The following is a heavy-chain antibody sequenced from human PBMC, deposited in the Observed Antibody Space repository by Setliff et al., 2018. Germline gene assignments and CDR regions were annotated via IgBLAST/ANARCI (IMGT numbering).Heavy chain of an antibody. J-gene: IGHJ3*02. CDR3: AKSWSGESAFDI. V-gene: IGHV3-9*03. CDR2: ISWNSGSI. Sequence: GGSLRLSCAASGFTFDDYAMHWVRQAPGKGLEWVSGISWNSGSIGYADSVKGRFTSSRDNAKNSLYLQMNSLRAEDMALYYCAKSWSGESAFDIWGQGTMVTVSS. CDR1: GFTFDDYA. D-gene: IGHD3-3*01.